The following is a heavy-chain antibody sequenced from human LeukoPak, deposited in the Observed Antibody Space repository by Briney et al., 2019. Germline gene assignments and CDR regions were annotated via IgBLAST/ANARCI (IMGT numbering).Heavy chain of an antibody. D-gene: IGHD6-19*01. Sequence: TSETLSLTCTVSGGSISSGGYYWSWIRQHPGKGLEWIGYIYYSGSAYYNPSLKSRVTISVDTSKNQFSLKLSSVTAADTAVYYCASSQSGSGWYFPCYFDYWGQGTLVTVSS. V-gene: IGHV4-31*03. CDR2: IYYSGSA. J-gene: IGHJ4*02. CDR1: GGSISSGGYY. CDR3: ASSQSGSGWYFPCYFDY.